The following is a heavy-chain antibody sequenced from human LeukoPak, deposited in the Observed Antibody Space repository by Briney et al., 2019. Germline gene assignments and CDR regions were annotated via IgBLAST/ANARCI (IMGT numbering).Heavy chain of an antibody. CDR2: IYYSGST. V-gene: IGHV4-31*03. D-gene: IGHD3-22*01. Sequence: TLSLTCTVSGGSISSGGYYWSWIRQHPGKGLEWIGYIYYSGSTYYNPSLKSRVTISVDTSKNQFSLKLSSVTAADTPVYYCARVRYDSSGYYFDYWGQGTLVTVSS. J-gene: IGHJ4*02. CDR3: ARVRYDSSGYYFDY. CDR1: GGSISSGGYY.